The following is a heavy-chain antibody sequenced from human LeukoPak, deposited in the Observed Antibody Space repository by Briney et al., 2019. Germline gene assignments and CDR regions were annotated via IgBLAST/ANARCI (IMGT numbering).Heavy chain of an antibody. D-gene: IGHD5-12*01. CDR2: ISSSSSYI. CDR3: ARAFPGYSGYDLGYYFDY. J-gene: IGHJ4*02. CDR1: GFTFSSYS. V-gene: IGHV3-21*01. Sequence: GGSLRLSCAASGFTFSSYSMNWVRQAPGKGLEWVSSISSSSSYIYYADSVKGRFTISRDNAKNSLYLQMNSLRAEDTAVYYCARAFPGYSGYDLGYYFDYWGQGTLVTVSS.